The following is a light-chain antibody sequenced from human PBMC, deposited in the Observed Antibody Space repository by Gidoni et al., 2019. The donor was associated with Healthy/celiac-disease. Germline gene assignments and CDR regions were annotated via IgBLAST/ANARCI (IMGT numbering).Light chain of an antibody. J-gene: IGKJ1*01. CDR1: QSISSY. Sequence: DIQMTQSPSSLSASVGDRVTITCRARQSISSYLNWYQQTPGKPPQLLIYAASSLQGGVPSSFSGSGSGTDFTLTSSRLQPEVFATYYRQQNYSTPRTFXQXTKVEIK. CDR3: QQNYSTPRT. V-gene: IGKV1-39*01. CDR2: AAS.